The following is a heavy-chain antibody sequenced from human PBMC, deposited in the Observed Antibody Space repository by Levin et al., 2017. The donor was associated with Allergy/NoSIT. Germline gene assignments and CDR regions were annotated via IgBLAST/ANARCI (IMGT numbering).Heavy chain of an antibody. Sequence: REESLKISCQGSGYSFTSYWIGWVRQMPGKGLEWMGIIYPGDSDTRYSPSFQGQVTISADKSISTAYLQWSSLKASDTAIYYCARRGTRDYYYYMDVWGKGTTVTVSS. V-gene: IGHV5-51*01. J-gene: IGHJ6*03. CDR3: ARRGTRDYYYYMDV. CDR1: GYSFTSYW. CDR2: IYPGDSDT. D-gene: IGHD1-1*01.